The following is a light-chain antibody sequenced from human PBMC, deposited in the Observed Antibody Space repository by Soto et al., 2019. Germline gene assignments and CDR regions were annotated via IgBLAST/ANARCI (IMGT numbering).Light chain of an antibody. CDR1: QSIGSN. CDR2: DAS. J-gene: IGKJ5*01. V-gene: IGKV1-33*01. CDR3: QQYDNLAII. Sequence: DIQMTPSPSSLSASVGDRVTITCRASQSIGSNLNWYQQKPGKAPKLLIYDASNLETGVPSRFSGSKSGTDFTFTISSLQPEDIATYYCQQYDNLAIIFGQGTRLEIK.